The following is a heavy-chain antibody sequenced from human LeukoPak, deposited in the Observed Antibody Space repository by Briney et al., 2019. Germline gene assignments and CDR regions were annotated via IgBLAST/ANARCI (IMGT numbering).Heavy chain of an antibody. Sequence: PSETLSLTCTASGGSISSSSYYWGWIRQPPGKGLEWIGSIYYSGSTYYNPSLKSRVTISVDTSKNQFSLKLSSVTAADTAVYYCARHLRAIDYYDSSGYYPDYWGQGTLVTVSS. J-gene: IGHJ4*02. CDR3: ARHLRAIDYYDSSGYYPDY. CDR1: GGSISSSSYY. CDR2: IYYSGST. D-gene: IGHD3-22*01. V-gene: IGHV4-39*01.